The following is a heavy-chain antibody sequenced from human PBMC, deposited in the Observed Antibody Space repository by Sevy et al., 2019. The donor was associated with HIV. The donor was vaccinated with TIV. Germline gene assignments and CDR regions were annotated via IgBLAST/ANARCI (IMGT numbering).Heavy chain of an antibody. Sequence: GGSLRLSCAASGFTFSSYWMSWVRQAPGKGLEWVANIKQDGSEKYYVDSVKGRFTISRDNAKNSLYLQMNSLRAEDTALYYCARDEVMITFGGVIGNPHAFDIWGQGTMVTVSS. CDR2: IKQDGSEK. CDR3: ARDEVMITFGGVIGNPHAFDI. V-gene: IGHV3-7*03. J-gene: IGHJ3*02. CDR1: GFTFSSYW. D-gene: IGHD3-16*02.